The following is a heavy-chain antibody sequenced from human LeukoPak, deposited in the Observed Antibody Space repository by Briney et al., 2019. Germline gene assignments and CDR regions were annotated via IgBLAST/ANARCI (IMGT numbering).Heavy chain of an antibody. CDR3: ARVGNGCLDY. D-gene: IGHD6-19*01. CDR1: GGSISSYY. Sequence: SETLSLTCTVSGGSISSYYWSWMRQAPGKGLEWIGYIYYSGNTNYNPSLKSRVTISIDTSKNQFSLKLSSVTAADTAVYYCARVGNGCLDYWGQGTLVTVSS. V-gene: IGHV4-59*01. J-gene: IGHJ4*02. CDR2: IYYSGNT.